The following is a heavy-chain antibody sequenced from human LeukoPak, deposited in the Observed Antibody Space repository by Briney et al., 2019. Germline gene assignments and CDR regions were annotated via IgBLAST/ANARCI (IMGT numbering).Heavy chain of an antibody. CDR1: GYPFTNYW. D-gene: IGHD3-22*01. CDR2: IYPDDSDT. J-gene: IGHJ4*02. Sequence: GESLKISCEASGYPFTNYWIGWVRQVPGKGLEWMGIIYPDDSDTKYSPSFQGQVTISADKPISTAYLQWSSLKAADTAMYYCARSRDSSGYYYLIWGQGTLVTVSS. CDR3: ARSRDSSGYYYLI. V-gene: IGHV5-51*04.